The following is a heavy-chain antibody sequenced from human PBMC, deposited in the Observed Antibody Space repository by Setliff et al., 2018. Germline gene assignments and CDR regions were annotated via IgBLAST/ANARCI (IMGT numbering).Heavy chain of an antibody. CDR1: GGSISSSSYY. CDR2: IYYSGST. D-gene: IGHD1-1*01. V-gene: IGHV4-39*07. Sequence: PSETLSLTCTVSGGSISSSSYYWGWIRQPPGKGLEWIGSIYYSGSTYYNPSLKSRVTISVDTSKNQFSLKLSSVTAADTAVYYCAREQRSALFDYWGQGTLVTVSS. J-gene: IGHJ4*02. CDR3: AREQRSALFDY.